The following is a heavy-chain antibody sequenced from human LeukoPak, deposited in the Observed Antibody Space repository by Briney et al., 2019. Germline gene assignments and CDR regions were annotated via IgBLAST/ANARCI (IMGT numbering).Heavy chain of an antibody. CDR2: IWYDGSNK. D-gene: IGHD6-13*01. J-gene: IGHJ4*02. Sequence: GGSLRLSCAASGFTFSSYGMHWVRQAPGKGLEWVAVIWYDGSNKYYADSVKGRFTISRDNSKNTLYLQMNSLRAEDTAVYYCARLDDSSSWSLFDYWGQGTLVTVSS. CDR1: GFTFSSYG. V-gene: IGHV3-33*01. CDR3: ARLDDSSSWSLFDY.